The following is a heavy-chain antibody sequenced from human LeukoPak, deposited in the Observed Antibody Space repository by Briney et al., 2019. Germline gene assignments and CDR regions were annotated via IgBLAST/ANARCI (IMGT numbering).Heavy chain of an antibody. D-gene: IGHD3-10*01. J-gene: IGHJ4*02. CDR3: TKDHGSGSYYFDY. CDR2: IKSKTDGGTV. CDR1: GFTFSNVW. V-gene: IGHV3-15*01. Sequence: GGSLRLSCAASGFTFSNVWMSGVRQAPGKGLEWVGRIKSKTDGGTVDYAAPVKGRFTISRDDLKNTLYLEMNSLKTEDTAVYYCTKDHGSGSYYFDYWGQGTLVTVSS.